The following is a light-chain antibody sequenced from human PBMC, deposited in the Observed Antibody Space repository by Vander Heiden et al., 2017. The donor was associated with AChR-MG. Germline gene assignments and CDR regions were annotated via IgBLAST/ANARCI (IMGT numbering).Light chain of an antibody. CDR2: EVS. Sequence: QSALTQPPSASGSPGPSITISCTGTSSDVGSHNYISWYQQPPGHAPKLMIYEVSKRPSGVPDRFAGSKSGNTASLTVSGLQTEDEADYYCCSYAGSDSLVFGGGTKLTVL. CDR1: SSDVGSHNY. J-gene: IGLJ2*01. CDR3: CSYAGSDSLV. V-gene: IGLV2-8*01.